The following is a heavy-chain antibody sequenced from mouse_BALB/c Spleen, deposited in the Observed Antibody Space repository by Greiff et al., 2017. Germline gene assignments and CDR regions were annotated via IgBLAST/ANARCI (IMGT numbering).Heavy chain of an antibody. CDR1: GFTFSSYA. CDR3: AKASGTYYAMDY. CDR2: ISDGGSYT. Sequence: EVKLMESGGGLVKPGGSLKLSCAASGFTFSSYAMYWVRQTPEKRLEWVATISDGGSYTYYPDSVKGRFTISRDNAKNNLYLQMSSLKSEDTAMYYCAKASGTYYAMDYWGQGTSVTVSS. J-gene: IGHJ4*01. V-gene: IGHV5-4*02. D-gene: IGHD4-1*01.